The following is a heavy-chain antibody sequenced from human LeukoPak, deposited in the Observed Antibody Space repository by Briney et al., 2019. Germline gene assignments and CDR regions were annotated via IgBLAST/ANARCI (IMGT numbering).Heavy chain of an antibody. V-gene: IGHV4-34*01. Sequence: SETLSLTCAVYGGSFSGYYWSWIRQPPGKGLEWIGEINHSGSTSYNPSLKSRVTISVDTSKNQFSLKLSSVTAADTAVYYCASNRGPRYCSGGSCSRGYYYYMDVWGKGTTVTVSS. CDR1: GGSFSGYY. J-gene: IGHJ6*03. CDR2: INHSGST. CDR3: ASNRGPRYCSGGSCSRGYYYYMDV. D-gene: IGHD2-15*01.